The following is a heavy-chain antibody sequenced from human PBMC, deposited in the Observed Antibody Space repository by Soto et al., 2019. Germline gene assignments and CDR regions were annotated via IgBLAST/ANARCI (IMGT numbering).Heavy chain of an antibody. CDR1: GGSISIGGYY. Sequence: PSETLSLTCTVSGGSISIGGYYLRWIRQHPGKGLEWIGYIYYSGSTYYNPSLKSRVTISVDTSKNQFSLKLSSVTAADTAVYYCARENNYYDSSGYYFSIGFDYWGQGTLVTVSS. CDR2: IYYSGST. D-gene: IGHD3-22*01. V-gene: IGHV4-31*03. J-gene: IGHJ4*02. CDR3: ARENNYYDSSGYYFSIGFDY.